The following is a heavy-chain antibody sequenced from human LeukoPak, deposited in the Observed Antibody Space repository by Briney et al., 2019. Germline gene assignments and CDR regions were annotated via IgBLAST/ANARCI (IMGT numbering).Heavy chain of an antibody. V-gene: IGHV3-9*01. Sequence: GXGGEWGSGXSWSRATVAYADSVKGGLTLSRDNAKTSLFVQMSRLTPEDTAVYYCAKDKYSYAFGPGGEYWGQGTLVTVSS. CDR2: XSWSRATV. D-gene: IGHD5-18*01. CDR3: AKDKYSYAFGPGGEY. J-gene: IGHJ4*02.